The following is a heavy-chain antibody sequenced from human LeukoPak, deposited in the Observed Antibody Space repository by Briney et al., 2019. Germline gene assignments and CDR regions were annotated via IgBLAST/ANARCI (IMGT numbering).Heavy chain of an antibody. V-gene: IGHV4-59*08. CDR3: ASTFRRYATHAFDI. D-gene: IGHD5/OR15-5a*01. J-gene: IGHJ3*02. CDR2: IYYSGST. Sequence: PSETLSLTCTVSGGSISSYYWSWIRQPPGRGLEWIGYIYYSGSTNYNPSLKSRVTISVDTSKNQFSLKLSSVTAADTAVYYCASTFRRYATHAFDIWGQGTMVTASS. CDR1: GGSISSYY.